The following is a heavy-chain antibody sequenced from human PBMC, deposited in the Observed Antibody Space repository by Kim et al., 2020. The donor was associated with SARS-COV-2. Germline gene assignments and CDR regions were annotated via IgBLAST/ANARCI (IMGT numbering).Heavy chain of an antibody. J-gene: IGHJ4*02. Sequence: YAQKFQGRVTITADESTSTAYMELSSLRSEDTAVYYCGRDQTGDSSGYDYWGQGTLVTVSS. D-gene: IGHD3-22*01. CDR3: GRDQTGDSSGYDY. V-gene: IGHV1-69*01.